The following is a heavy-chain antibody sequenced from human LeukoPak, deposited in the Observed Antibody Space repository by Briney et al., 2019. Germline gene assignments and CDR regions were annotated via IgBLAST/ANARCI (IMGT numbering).Heavy chain of an antibody. Sequence: PGGSLRLSCTVSGFTVSSNSMSWVRQAPGKGLEWVSFIYSDNTHYSDSVKGRFTISRDNSKNTLYLQMNSLRAEDTAVYYCASQVVAATLGFYWGQGTLVTVSS. CDR2: IYSDNT. J-gene: IGHJ4*02. D-gene: IGHD2-15*01. V-gene: IGHV3-53*01. CDR3: ASQVVAATLGFY. CDR1: GFTVSSNS.